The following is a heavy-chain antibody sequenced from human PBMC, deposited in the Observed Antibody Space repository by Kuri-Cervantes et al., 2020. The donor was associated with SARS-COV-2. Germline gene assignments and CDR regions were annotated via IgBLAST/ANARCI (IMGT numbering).Heavy chain of an antibody. V-gene: IGHV3-33*01. CDR1: GFKFRTFG. J-gene: IGHJ4*02. D-gene: IGHD1-26*01. CDR3: ARGYIGSHIFGH. CDR2: TWFDGSKE. Sequence: SLSLTCAASGFKFRTFGMHWVRQAPGKGLEWVALTWFDGSKEYYADSVKGRFSISRDDSKNTVYLQLDSLRDEDTAVYYCARGYIGSHIFGHWGQGTLVTVSS.